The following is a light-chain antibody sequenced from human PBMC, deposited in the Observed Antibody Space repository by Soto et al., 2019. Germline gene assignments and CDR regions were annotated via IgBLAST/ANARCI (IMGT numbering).Light chain of an antibody. CDR2: ETS. V-gene: IGKV3-20*01. CDR3: QYQGT. Sequence: IVLTQSPGTLSLSPGERATLSCRASQSVGRRYLAWYQQKPGQAPMLLIYETSERASDIPDRFSGSGSGTDFTLTISRLVPEYFAVYYCQYQGTFGGGTKVEIK. J-gene: IGKJ4*01. CDR1: QSVGRRY.